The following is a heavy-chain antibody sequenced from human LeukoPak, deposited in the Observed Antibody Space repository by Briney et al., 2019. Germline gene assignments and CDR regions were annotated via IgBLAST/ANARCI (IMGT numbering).Heavy chain of an antibody. CDR3: ARGNWGSNGTYYGMDV. Sequence: GGSLRLSCAASGFTFSSYSMNWVRQAPGKGLEWVSSISSSSSYIYYADSVKGRFTISRDNAKNSLYLQMNSLRAEDTALYHCARGNWGSNGTYYGMDVWGQGTTVTVSS. CDR2: ISSSSSYI. D-gene: IGHD3-16*01. J-gene: IGHJ6*02. CDR1: GFTFSSYS. V-gene: IGHV3-21*04.